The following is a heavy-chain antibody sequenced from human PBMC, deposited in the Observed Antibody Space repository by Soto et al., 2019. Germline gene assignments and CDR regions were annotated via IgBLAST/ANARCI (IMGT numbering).Heavy chain of an antibody. Sequence: GSLRLSCVASGLTFSASAMHWVRQASGKGLEWVGRIRNKADKYATVYAAPVQGRFTISRDDSKSMAYLQMNSLKTEDTAVYYCCRHGARWGSCDYWRQGTLVTVS. D-gene: IGHD2-21*01. CDR2: IRNKADKYAT. V-gene: IGHV3-73*01. CDR1: GLTFSASA. J-gene: IGHJ4*02. CDR3: CRHGARWGSCDY.